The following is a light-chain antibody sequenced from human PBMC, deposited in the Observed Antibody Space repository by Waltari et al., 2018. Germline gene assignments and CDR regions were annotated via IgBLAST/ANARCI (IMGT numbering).Light chain of an antibody. Sequence: EVVLTQSPATLSLSPGESATPSCRASQSLTKRYLAWYQQKPGQAPRLLIYGASSRAAGIPDRFSGSGSGTDFTLIISRLEPDDFAVYYCQQYGSSMLYTFGQGTKLEIK. V-gene: IGKV3-20*01. CDR2: GAS. J-gene: IGKJ2*01. CDR3: QQYGSSMLYT. CDR1: QSLTKRY.